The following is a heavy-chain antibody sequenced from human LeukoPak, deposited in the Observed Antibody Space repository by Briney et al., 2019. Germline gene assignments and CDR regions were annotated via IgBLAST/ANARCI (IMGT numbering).Heavy chain of an antibody. V-gene: IGHV3-23*01. J-gene: IGHJ4*02. D-gene: IGHD3-9*01. CDR1: GFTFSSYA. CDR3: AKGGITIFSAAPYFDY. CDR2: ISGGGGST. Sequence: QPGGSLRLSCAASGFTFSSYAMSWVRQAPGKGREWVSAISGGGGSTYYADSVKGRFTISRDNSKNTLYLQMNSLRAEDTAVYYCAKGGITIFSAAPYFDYWGQGTLVTVSS.